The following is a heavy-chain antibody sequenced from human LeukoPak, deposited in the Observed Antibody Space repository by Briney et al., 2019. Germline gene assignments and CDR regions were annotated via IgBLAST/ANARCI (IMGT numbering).Heavy chain of an antibody. J-gene: IGHJ5*02. V-gene: IGHV1-69*13. D-gene: IGHD2-21*02. CDR1: GGTFSSYA. Sequence: SVKVSCKASGGTFSSYAISWVRQAPGQGLEWMGGMIPIFGTANYAQKFQGRVTITADESTSTAYMELSSLRSEDTAVYCCARDVTACGGDCINWFDPWGQGTLVTVSS. CDR2: MIPIFGTA. CDR3: ARDVTACGGDCINWFDP.